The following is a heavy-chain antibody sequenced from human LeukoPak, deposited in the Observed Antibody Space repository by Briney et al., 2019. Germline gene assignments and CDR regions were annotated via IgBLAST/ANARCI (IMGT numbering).Heavy chain of an antibody. CDR3: AKDVNVGGDYFDY. J-gene: IGHJ4*02. CDR1: GFTFSSYG. CDR2: IRYDGSNK. V-gene: IGHV3-30*02. D-gene: IGHD3-10*01. Sequence: AGGSLRLSCAASGFTFSSYGMHWVRQAPGKGLEWVAFIRYDGSNKYYVDSVKGRFTVSRDNSKNTLYLQMNSLRAEDTAIYYCAKDVNVGGDYFDYWGQGTLVTVSS.